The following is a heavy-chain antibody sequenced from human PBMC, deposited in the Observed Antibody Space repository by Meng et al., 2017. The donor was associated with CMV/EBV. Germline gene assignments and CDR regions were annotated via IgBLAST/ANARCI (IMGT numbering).Heavy chain of an antibody. V-gene: IGHV1-2*02. CDR1: GYTFTGDY. D-gene: IGHD6-19*01. J-gene: IGHJ5*02. Sequence: QVQLVQSGGGVKKPGASVKVSCKASGYTFTGDYMHWVRQAPGQGLEWMGWINPNSGGTNYAQKFQGRVTMTRDTSISTAYMELSRLRSDDTAVYYCARDRVAVAGNHWFDPWGQGTLVTVSS. CDR2: INPNSGGT. CDR3: ARDRVAVAGNHWFDP.